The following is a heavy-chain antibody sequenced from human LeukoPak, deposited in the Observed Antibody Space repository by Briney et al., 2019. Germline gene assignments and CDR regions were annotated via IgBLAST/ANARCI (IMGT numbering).Heavy chain of an antibody. J-gene: IGHJ6*02. CDR1: GYTFTGYY. Sequence: ASVKVSCKASGYTFTGYYMHWVRQAPGQGLEWMGWINPNSGGTNYAQKFQGWVTMTRDTSISTAYMELSRLRSDDTAVYYCARGIVYYYGMDVWGQGTTVTVSS. CDR2: INPNSGGT. V-gene: IGHV1-2*04. D-gene: IGHD1-26*01. CDR3: ARGIVYYYGMDV.